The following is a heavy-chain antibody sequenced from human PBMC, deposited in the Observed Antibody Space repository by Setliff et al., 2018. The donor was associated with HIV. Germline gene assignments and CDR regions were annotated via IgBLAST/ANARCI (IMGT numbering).Heavy chain of an antibody. Sequence: GGSLRLSCAASGFTFSFYSMNWVRQAPGKGLEWISYISSTGNTIYYADSVRGRFTISRDSAKNSLYLEMNSLRAEDTAVCYCARDWVENYDSSGFSYWGQGTLVTVSS. V-gene: IGHV3-48*01. CDR3: ARDWVENYDSSGFSY. D-gene: IGHD3-22*01. CDR2: ISSTGNTI. CDR1: GFTFSFYS. J-gene: IGHJ4*02.